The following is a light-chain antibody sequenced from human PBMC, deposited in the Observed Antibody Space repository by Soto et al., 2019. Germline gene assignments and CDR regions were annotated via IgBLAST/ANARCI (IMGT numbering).Light chain of an antibody. CDR2: DAS. J-gene: IGKJ2*01. CDR3: QQYNSFST. Sequence: TQSPGTLSLSPGERATLSCRASQSVISNYLAWYQQKPGKAPNLLIYDASTLQSGVTSRFSGGGSGTEFTLTISSLQPDDVATYYCQQYNSFSTFGQGTKLEIK. V-gene: IGKV1-5*01. CDR1: QSVISNY.